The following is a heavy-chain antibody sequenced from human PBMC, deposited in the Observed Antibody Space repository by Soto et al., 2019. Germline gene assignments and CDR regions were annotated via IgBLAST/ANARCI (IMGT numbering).Heavy chain of an antibody. CDR3: ARDSLLRYPTYYYYYMDV. V-gene: IGHV3-11*01. CDR2: ISSSGSTI. CDR1: GFTFSDYY. D-gene: IGHD3-9*01. J-gene: IGHJ6*03. Sequence: KAAGSLRLSCAASGFTFSDYYMSWIRQAPGKGLEWVSYISSSGSTIYYADSVKGRFTISRDNAKNSLYLQMNSLRAEDTAVYYCARDSLLRYPTYYYYYMDVWGKGTTVTVSS.